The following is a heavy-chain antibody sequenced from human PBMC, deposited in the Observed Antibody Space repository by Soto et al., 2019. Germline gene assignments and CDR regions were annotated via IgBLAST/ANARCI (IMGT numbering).Heavy chain of an antibody. D-gene: IGHD2-21*02. J-gene: IGHJ4*02. Sequence: ASVKVSCKASGYTFTSYGISWVRQAPGQGLEWMGWISAYNGNTNYAQKLQGRVTMTTDTSTSTAFMELRSLRSDDTAVYYCAREGAYCGGDCYPLTFDYWGQGTLVTVSS. CDR2: ISAYNGNT. V-gene: IGHV1-18*01. CDR3: AREGAYCGGDCYPLTFDY. CDR1: GYTFTSYG.